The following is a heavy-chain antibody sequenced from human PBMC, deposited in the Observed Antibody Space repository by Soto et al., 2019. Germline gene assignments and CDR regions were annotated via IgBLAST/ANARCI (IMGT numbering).Heavy chain of an antibody. V-gene: IGHV4-4*02. CDR1: GSSISSSNC. J-gene: IGHJ6*02. CDR3: ARVSGSYYYGMDV. Sequence: SETLSLTCAVFGSSISSSNCWSGVRQPPGKGLEWIGEIYHSGSTNFNPSLKSRVTISVDKSKNQFSLKLNSVTAADTAVYYCARVSGSYYYGMDVWGQGTTVT. CDR2: IYHSGST.